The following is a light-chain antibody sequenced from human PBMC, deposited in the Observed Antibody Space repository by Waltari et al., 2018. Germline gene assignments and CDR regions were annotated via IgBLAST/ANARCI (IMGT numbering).Light chain of an antibody. J-gene: IGLJ3*02. CDR2: TND. Sequence: QSVLAQPPSASGTPGQGVTISCSGSSSNIGGNGVSGYQQLPGTAPKLLIHTNDRRPSGLPDRFSPSKSGTSASMSIIGLQSEDEANYFCAAWDDALNGRVFGGGTKVTVL. CDR3: AAWDDALNGRV. V-gene: IGLV1-44*01. CDR1: SSNIGGNG.